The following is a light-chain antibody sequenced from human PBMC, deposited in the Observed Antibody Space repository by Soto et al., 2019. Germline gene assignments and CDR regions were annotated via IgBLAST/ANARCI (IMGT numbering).Light chain of an antibody. CDR3: QQYNSYWT. Sequence: DIHMTQSPSTLSASLGDGVTITCRASQSISSWLAWYQQKSGKAPKLLIYDASSLESGVPSRFSGGGSGTEFTLTISSLQPDDFATYYCQQYNSYWTFGQGTKVDIK. CDR1: QSISSW. J-gene: IGKJ1*01. CDR2: DAS. V-gene: IGKV1-5*01.